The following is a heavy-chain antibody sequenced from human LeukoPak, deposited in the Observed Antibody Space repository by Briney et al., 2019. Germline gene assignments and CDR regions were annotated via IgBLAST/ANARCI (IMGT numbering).Heavy chain of an antibody. D-gene: IGHD5-18*01. Sequence: PSETLSLTCTVSGDSISYYYWSWIRQPPGKGLEWIGKIYYSGNTNYNPSLKSRVTISVDTSKNQFSLTLSSVTAADTAVYYCARVRGYSYDSSDFDYWGQGTLVTVSS. J-gene: IGHJ4*02. CDR3: ARVRGYSYDSSDFDY. V-gene: IGHV4-59*01. CDR1: GDSISYYY. CDR2: IYYSGNT.